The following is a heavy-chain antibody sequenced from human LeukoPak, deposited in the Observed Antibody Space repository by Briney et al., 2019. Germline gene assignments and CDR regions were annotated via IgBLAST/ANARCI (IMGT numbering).Heavy chain of an antibody. V-gene: IGHV4-59*08. CDR2: IYYSGST. CDR1: GGSTSSYY. D-gene: IGHD3-22*01. Sequence: SETLSLTCTVSGGSTSSYYWSWIRQPPGKGLEWIGYIYYSGSTNYNPSLKSRVTISVGTSKNQFSLKLCSVTAADTAVYYCARTGYYDSSGYRFDYWGQGTLVTVSS. CDR3: ARTGYYDSSGYRFDY. J-gene: IGHJ4*02.